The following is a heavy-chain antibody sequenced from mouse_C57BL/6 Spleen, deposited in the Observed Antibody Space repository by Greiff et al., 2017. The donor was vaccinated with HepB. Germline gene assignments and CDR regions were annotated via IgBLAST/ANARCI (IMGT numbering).Heavy chain of an antibody. CDR2: IYPGDGDT. D-gene: IGHD3-2*02. J-gene: IGHJ4*01. CDR1: GYAFSSSW. V-gene: IGHV1-82*01. Sequence: QVQLKESGPELVKPGASVKISCKASGYAFSSSWMNWVKQRPGKGLEWIGRIYPGDGDTNYNGKFKGKATLTADKSSSTAYMQLSSLTSEDSAVYFCARKLDSSGYGYAMDYWGQGTSVTVSS. CDR3: ARKLDSSGYGYAMDY.